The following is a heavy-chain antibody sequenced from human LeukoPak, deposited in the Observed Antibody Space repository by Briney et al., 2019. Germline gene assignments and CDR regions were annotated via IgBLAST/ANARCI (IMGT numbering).Heavy chain of an antibody. Sequence: PGGSLRLSCAASGFTFSSYAMHWVRQAPGKGLEWVAAISYDGSNKYYADSVKGRFTISRDNSKNTLYLQMNSLRAEDTAVYYCARDPRHSSGWYRDYWGQGTLVTVSS. J-gene: IGHJ4*02. CDR1: GFTFSSYA. D-gene: IGHD6-19*01. V-gene: IGHV3-30*04. CDR2: ISYDGSNK. CDR3: ARDPRHSSGWYRDY.